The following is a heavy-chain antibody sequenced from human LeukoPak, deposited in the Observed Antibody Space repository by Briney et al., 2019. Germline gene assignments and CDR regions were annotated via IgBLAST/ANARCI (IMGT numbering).Heavy chain of an antibody. Sequence: GGSLRLSCAASGFRFSTYWMHWVRQAPGKGLVWLSSINDDATSTNYADSVKGRFTVSRDNAKNTLYLQMNSLRAEDTAVYYCTRGSLGSYYPNWGQGTLVTVSS. J-gene: IGHJ4*02. CDR2: INDDATST. D-gene: IGHD3-10*01. CDR1: GFRFSTYW. V-gene: IGHV3-74*01. CDR3: TRGSLGSYYPN.